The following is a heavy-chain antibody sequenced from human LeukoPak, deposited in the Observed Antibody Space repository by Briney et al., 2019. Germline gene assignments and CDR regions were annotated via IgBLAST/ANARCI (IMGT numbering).Heavy chain of an antibody. Sequence: QPGGSLRLSCAASGFTVSSNYMSWVRQAPGKGLEWVSAISGSGGSTYYADSVKGRFTISRDNSKNTLYLQMNSLRAEDTAVYYCAKARGRSITMIVGPGPFDYWGQGTLVTVSS. J-gene: IGHJ4*02. CDR1: GFTVSSNY. CDR2: ISGSGGST. V-gene: IGHV3-23*01. CDR3: AKARGRSITMIVGPGPFDY. D-gene: IGHD3-22*01.